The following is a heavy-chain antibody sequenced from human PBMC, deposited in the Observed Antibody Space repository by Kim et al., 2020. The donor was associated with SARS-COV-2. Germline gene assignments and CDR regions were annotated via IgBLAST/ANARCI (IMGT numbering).Heavy chain of an antibody. CDR2: ISWDGGST. D-gene: IGHD2-2*01. CDR1: GFTFDDYT. J-gene: IGHJ6*02. V-gene: IGHV3-43*01. CDR3: AKGGRRYCSSTSTCVDYYYYGMDV. Sequence: GGSLRLSCAASGFTFDDYTMHWVRQAPGKGLEWVSLISWDGGSTYYADSVKGRFTISRDNNKNSLYLQMNSLRTEDTALYYCAKGGRRYCSSTSTCVDYYYYGMDVWGQGTTVTVSS.